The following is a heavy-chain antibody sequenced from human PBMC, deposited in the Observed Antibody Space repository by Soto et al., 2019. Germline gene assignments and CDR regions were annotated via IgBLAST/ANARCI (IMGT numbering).Heavy chain of an antibody. D-gene: IGHD3-10*01. V-gene: IGHV3-23*01. CDR1: GFTFSSYA. CDR3: AKDFLGRYGSWSYYILRDYYGMDV. CDR2: ISGSGGST. Sequence: GGSLRLSCAASGFTFSSYAMSWVRQAPAKGLEWVSAISGSGGSTYYADSVKGRFTISRDNSKNTLYLQMNSLRAEDTAVYYCAKDFLGRYGSWSYYILRDYYGMDVWGQGTTVTVSS. J-gene: IGHJ6*02.